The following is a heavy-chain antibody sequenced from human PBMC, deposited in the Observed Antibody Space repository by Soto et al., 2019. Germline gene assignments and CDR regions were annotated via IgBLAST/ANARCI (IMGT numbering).Heavy chain of an antibody. CDR2: ISSSSSTI. D-gene: IGHD3-3*01. J-gene: IGHJ4*02. V-gene: IGHV3-48*01. CDR1: GFTVSSNY. Sequence: GGSLRLSCAASGFTVSSNYMSWVRQAPGKGLEWVSYISSSSSTIYYADSVKGRFTISRDNAKNSLYLQMNSLRAEDTAVYYCARVRMTIFGVVIEYYFDYWGQGTLVTVSS. CDR3: ARVRMTIFGVVIEYYFDY.